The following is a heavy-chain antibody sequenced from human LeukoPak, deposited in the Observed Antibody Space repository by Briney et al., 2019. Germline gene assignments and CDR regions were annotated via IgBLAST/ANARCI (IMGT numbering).Heavy chain of an antibody. J-gene: IGHJ4*02. D-gene: IGHD3-22*01. CDR1: GGSISSYY. V-gene: IGHV4-59*01. CDR3: ARVGYYDSSGYLYYFDY. CDR2: IYYSEST. Sequence: PSETLSLTCTVSGGSISSYYWSWIRQPPGKGLEWIGYIYYSESTNYNPSLKSRVTISVDTSKNQFSLKLSSVTAADTAVYYCARVGYYDSSGYLYYFDYWGQGTLVTVSS.